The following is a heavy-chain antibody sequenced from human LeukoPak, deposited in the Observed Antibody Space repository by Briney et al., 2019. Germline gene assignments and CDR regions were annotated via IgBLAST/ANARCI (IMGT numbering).Heavy chain of an antibody. J-gene: IGHJ4*02. CDR3: ARVPSGYCSSTSCFYFDY. Sequence: SETLSLTCTVSGGSISSSGYYWSWIRQHPGKGLEWIGYIYYSGSTHYNPSLKSRVTISVDTSKNQFSLKLSSVTAADTAVYYCARVPSGYCSSTSCFYFDYWGQGTLVTVSS. V-gene: IGHV4-31*03. D-gene: IGHD2-2*03. CDR1: GGSISSSGYY. CDR2: IYYSGST.